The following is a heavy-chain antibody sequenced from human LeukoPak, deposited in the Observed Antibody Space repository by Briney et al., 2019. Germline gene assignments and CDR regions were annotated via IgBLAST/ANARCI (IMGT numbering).Heavy chain of an antibody. V-gene: IGHV3-66*01. CDR2: IYSGGAT. CDR3: ARGGGRGPYGGNADY. Sequence: GGSLRLSCAAFGFTVSSNYMSWVRQAPGKGLEWVSIIYSGGATFYAESVKDRFTISRDNSKNTLYLQMNSLRAEDTAVYYCARGGGRGPYGGNADYWGQGTLVTVSS. D-gene: IGHD4-23*01. CDR1: GFTVSSNY. J-gene: IGHJ4*02.